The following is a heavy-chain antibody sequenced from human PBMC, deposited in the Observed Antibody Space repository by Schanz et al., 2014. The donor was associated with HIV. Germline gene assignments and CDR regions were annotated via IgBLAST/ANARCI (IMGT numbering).Heavy chain of an antibody. J-gene: IGHJ6*02. CDR3: AKDGNWYDSRYRGKGNYYYYYGMDV. Sequence: QVQLVESGGGVVQPGRSLRLSCVASGFNFNSYGMHWVRQAPGKGLEWVAVTSYDGTKKHYADSVKSRFTISRDNSKNTLYLQIKSLRPEDTAVYYCAKDGNWYDSRYRGKGNYYYYYGMDVWGQGTTVTVSS. CDR1: GFNFNSYG. D-gene: IGHD3-22*01. V-gene: IGHV3-30*18. CDR2: TSYDGTKK.